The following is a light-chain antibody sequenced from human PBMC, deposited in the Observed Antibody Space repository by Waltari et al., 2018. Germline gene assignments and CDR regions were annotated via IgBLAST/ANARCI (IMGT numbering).Light chain of an antibody. V-gene: IGKV3-20*01. CDR2: DTS. CDR1: QSINSFY. Sequence: EIVLTQSLGTLSLSPGERATLSCRASQSINSFYFAWYQQKPGQAPSLLIYDTSTRATGVPDRFTGSGSGTDFALTISRLEPEDFAVYYCQQYGNSRTFGQGTKVEIK. CDR3: QQYGNSRT. J-gene: IGKJ1*01.